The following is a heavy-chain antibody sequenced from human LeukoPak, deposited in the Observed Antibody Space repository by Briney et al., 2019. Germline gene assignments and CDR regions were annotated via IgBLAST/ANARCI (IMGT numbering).Heavy chain of an antibody. D-gene: IGHD2-15*01. CDR1: GFPLSSYS. J-gene: IGHJ4*02. Sequence: GGSLRLSCAASGFPLSSYSINWVRQAPGKGLEWVSYINIDSITVNYADSVKGRFTISRDNAKNSLYLQMNSLGAEDTAVYYCARDAGYCSGGSCYGDDYWGQGTLVTVSS. V-gene: IGHV3-48*01. CDR3: ARDAGYCSGGSCYGDDY. CDR2: INIDSITV.